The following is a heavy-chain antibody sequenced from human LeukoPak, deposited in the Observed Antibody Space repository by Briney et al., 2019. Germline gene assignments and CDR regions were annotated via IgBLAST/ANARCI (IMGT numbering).Heavy chain of an antibody. CDR1: GYTFTGYY. V-gene: IGHV1-2*06. CDR3: ARAGWYGGNSFDY. Sequence: ASVKVSCKASGYTFTGYYMHWVRQAPGQGLEWMGRINPNSSGTNYAQKFQGRVTMTRDTSISTAYMELSRLRSDDTAVYYCARAGWYGGNSFDYWGQGTLVTVSS. CDR2: INPNSSGT. D-gene: IGHD2-15*01. J-gene: IGHJ4*02.